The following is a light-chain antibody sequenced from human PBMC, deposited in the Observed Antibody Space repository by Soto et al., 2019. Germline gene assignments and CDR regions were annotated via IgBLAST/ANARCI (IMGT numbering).Light chain of an antibody. CDR1: QSISSW. V-gene: IGKV1-5*01. J-gene: IGKJ2*01. CDR2: DAS. Sequence: DIQMTQSPSTQSASVGDRVTITCRASQSISSWLAWYQQKPGKAPKLLIYDASSLESGVPSRFSGSGSGTEFTLTISRLQPDDFATYYCQQYNSYSPYTFGQGTKLEIK. CDR3: QQYNSYSPYT.